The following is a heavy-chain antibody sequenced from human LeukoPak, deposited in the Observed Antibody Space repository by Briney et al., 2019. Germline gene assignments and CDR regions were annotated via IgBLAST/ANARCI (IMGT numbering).Heavy chain of an antibody. CDR2: ISGSGGST. D-gene: IGHD1-26*01. CDR1: GFTFSSYA. CDR3: AKVPWEFHYFDY. Sequence: TGGSLRLSCAASGFTFSSYAMSWVRQAPGKGLEWVSAISGSGGSTYYADFVKGRFTISRDNSKNTLYLQMNSLRAEDTAVYCCAKVPWEFHYFDYWGQGTLVTVSS. J-gene: IGHJ4*02. V-gene: IGHV3-23*01.